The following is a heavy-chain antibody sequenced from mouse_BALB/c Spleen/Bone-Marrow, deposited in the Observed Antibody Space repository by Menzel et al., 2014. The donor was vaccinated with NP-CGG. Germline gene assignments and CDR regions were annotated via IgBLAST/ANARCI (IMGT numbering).Heavy chain of an antibody. D-gene: IGHD2-2*01. Sequence: VQLQQSGPELVKPGASVKMSCKASGYTFTDYYMDWVKQSHGESFEWIGRVNPYNGGTSYNQKFKGKATLTVDKSSTTASMELNSLTSEDSAVYYCARGGYRDYWGQGTTLTVSS. CDR1: GYTFTDYY. CDR3: ARGGYRDY. V-gene: IGHV1-19*01. CDR2: VNPYNGGT. J-gene: IGHJ2*01.